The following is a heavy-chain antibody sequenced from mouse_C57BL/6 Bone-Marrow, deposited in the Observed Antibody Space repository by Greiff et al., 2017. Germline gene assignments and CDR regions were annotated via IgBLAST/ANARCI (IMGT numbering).Heavy chain of an antibody. V-gene: IGHV5-6*01. D-gene: IGHD2-1*01. J-gene: IGHJ4*01. Sequence: EVKLMESGGDLVKPGGSLKLSCAASGFTFSSYGMSWVRQTPDKRLEWVATISSGGSYTYYPDSVKGRFTISRDNAKNTLYLQMSSLKSDDTAMYYCARSTIYYDAMDYWGQGTSVTVSS. CDR2: ISSGGSYT. CDR1: GFTFSSYG. CDR3: ARSTIYYDAMDY.